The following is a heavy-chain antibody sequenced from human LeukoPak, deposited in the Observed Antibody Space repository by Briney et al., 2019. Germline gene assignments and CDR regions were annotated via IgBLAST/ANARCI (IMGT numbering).Heavy chain of an antibody. CDR3: AKDNRRHYTSGPNPDSLH. D-gene: IGHD6-19*01. Sequence: GGSPRLSCAASGFTFSSYAMSWVRQAPGKGLEWVSAISGSGGSTYYADSVKGRFTISRDNSKNTLYLQMNSLRAEDTAVYYCAKDNRRHYTSGPNPDSLHWGQGALVTVSS. V-gene: IGHV3-23*01. J-gene: IGHJ4*02. CDR2: ISGSGGST. CDR1: GFTFSSYA.